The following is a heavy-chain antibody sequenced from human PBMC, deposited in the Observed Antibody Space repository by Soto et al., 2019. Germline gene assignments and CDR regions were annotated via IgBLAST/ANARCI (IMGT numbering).Heavy chain of an antibody. CDR3: ARGDREDTAVVIGVRPGEYGVDV. CDR2: ISYNGGNR. D-gene: IGHD2-15*01. Sequence: QVQLVESGGGVVQPGRSLRLSCVASGFTFSNYAMHWVRQAPGKGLECVAVISYNGGNRFYRDYVKGRFTISRDNSKNTVHLQIDRLRYEDAAVYYCARGDREDTAVVIGVRPGEYGVDVWGQGTTVTVSS. J-gene: IGHJ6*02. V-gene: IGHV3-30*04. CDR1: GFTFSNYA.